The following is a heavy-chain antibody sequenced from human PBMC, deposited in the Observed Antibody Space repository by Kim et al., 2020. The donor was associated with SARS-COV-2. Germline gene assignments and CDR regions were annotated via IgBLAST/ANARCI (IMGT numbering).Heavy chain of an antibody. D-gene: IGHD3-16*02. J-gene: IGHJ4*02. V-gene: IGHV3-21*01. CDR1: GFTFSSYS. CDR2: ISSSSSYI. Sequence: GGSLRLFCAASGFTFSSYSMNWVRQAPGKGLEWVSSISSSSSYIYYADSVKGRFTISRDNAKNSLYLQMNSLRAEDTAVYYCARVNARDRYVWGSYRHYYFDYWGQGTLVTVSS. CDR3: ARVNARDRYVWGSYRHYYFDY.